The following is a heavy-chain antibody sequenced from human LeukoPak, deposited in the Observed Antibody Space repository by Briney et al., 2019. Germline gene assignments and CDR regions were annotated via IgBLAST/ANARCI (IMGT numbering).Heavy chain of an antibody. CDR1: GFTFTRHW. J-gene: IGHJ4*02. D-gene: IGHD5-18*01. CDR3: ARDQAAMVMDY. Sequence: GGSLRLSCVVSGFTFTRHWMNWVRQAPGKGLEWVSYISSSGSTIYYADSVKGRFTISRDNAKNSLYLQMNSLRAEDTAVYYCARDQAAMVMDYWGQGTLVTVSS. V-gene: IGHV3-48*04. CDR2: ISSSGSTI.